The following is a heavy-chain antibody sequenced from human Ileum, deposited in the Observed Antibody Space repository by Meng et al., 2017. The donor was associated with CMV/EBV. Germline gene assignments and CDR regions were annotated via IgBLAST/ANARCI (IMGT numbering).Heavy chain of an antibody. CDR2: IYYSGNT. Sequence: VQVQESGPGLVKPSQTLSLTCTFSSGSISSGDYYWSWIRQPPGKGLEWIGNIYYSGNTYYNSSLKSRVTMSVDTSNNQFSLKLTSVTAADTAVYYCARLKEKYCNDGGCYSGFDHWGQGTLVTVSS. D-gene: IGHD2-15*01. V-gene: IGHV4-30-4*01. J-gene: IGHJ4*02. CDR3: ARLKEKYCNDGGCYSGFDH. CDR1: SGSISSGDYY.